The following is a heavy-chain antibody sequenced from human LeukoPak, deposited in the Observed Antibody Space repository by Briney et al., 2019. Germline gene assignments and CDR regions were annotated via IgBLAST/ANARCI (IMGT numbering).Heavy chain of an antibody. CDR1: GYTFTSYG. CDR2: ISAYNGNT. CDR3: ARDRSGYAYGDYVSNWFDP. J-gene: IGHJ5*02. V-gene: IGHV1-18*01. Sequence: GASVKVSCKASGYTFTSYGISWVRQAPGQGLEWMGWISAYNGNTNYAQKFQGRVTITADESTSTAYMELSSLRSEDTAVYYCARDRSGYAYGDYVSNWFDPWGQGTLVTVSS. D-gene: IGHD4-17*01.